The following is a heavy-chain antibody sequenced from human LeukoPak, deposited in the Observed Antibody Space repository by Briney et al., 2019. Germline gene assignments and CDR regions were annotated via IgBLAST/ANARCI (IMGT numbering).Heavy chain of an antibody. V-gene: IGHV3-7*01. Sequence: GGSLRLSCAASGFTFSYHWMTWVRQAPGKGLEWVANIKNDGTVKNYVDSVKGRFTISRDNAKNSLYLQTNSLRAEDTGVYYCAKDSYSKGDYWGQGTLVTVSS. CDR2: IKNDGTVK. J-gene: IGHJ4*02. CDR3: AKDSYSKGDY. D-gene: IGHD5-18*01. CDR1: GFTFSYHW.